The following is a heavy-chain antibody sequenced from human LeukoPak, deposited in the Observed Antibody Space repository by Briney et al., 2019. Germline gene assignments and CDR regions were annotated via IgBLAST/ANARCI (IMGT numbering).Heavy chain of an antibody. D-gene: IGHD3-16*02. Sequence: PSETLSLTCAVFGESLSGYYWSWIRQTPGKGLEWIGDVNQRGLPNYNASLQSRAASSGDTSKRLVALSLTSVTAADAAIYYCVRGAGHYDLPWGTFRPVYYDFWGPGSLVTVSS. CDR3: VRGAGHYDLPWGTFRPVYYDF. CDR1: GESLSGYY. CDR2: VNQRGLP. J-gene: IGHJ4*02. V-gene: IGHV4-34*01.